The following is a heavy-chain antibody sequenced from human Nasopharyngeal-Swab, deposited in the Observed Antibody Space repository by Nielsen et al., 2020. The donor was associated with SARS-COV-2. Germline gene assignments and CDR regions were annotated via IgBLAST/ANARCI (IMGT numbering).Heavy chain of an antibody. D-gene: IGHD3-10*01. CDR1: GIPFSAYG. Sequence: GESLKISCVVSGIPFSAYGMVWVRQAPGKGPEWVSYISGGGDSITYADSVKGRFTTSRDNAKNSLYLQTNSLTVEDTAVYYCARNGDGLAYWGQGSLVTVPS. V-gene: IGHV3-21*01. J-gene: IGHJ4*02. CDR3: ARNGDGLAY. CDR2: ISGGGDSI.